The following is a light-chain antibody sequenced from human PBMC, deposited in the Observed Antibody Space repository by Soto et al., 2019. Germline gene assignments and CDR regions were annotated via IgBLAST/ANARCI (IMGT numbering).Light chain of an antibody. CDR2: DDS. CDR3: HVWDSSSDHYV. Sequence: SYELTQPPSVSVAPGQTARITCGGNNIGGKSVHWYQQKPGQAPVLVVYDDSDRPSGIPDRFSGSNSGDTATLTIRRVEAGGEADYYCHVWDSSSDHYVFGTGTKLTVL. V-gene: IGLV3-21*02. CDR1: NIGGKS. J-gene: IGLJ1*01.